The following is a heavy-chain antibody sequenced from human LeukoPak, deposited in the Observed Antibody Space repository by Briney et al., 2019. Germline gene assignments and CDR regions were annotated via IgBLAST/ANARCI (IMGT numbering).Heavy chain of an antibody. CDR2: IKLDGSEK. CDR1: GFTFSSYW. CDR3: ARPNIAAAGNRYFDY. V-gene: IGHV3-7*01. Sequence: PGGSLRLSCVASGFTFSSYWMSWVRQAPGKGLEWVANIKLDGSEKYYVDSVKGRFTISRDNAKNSLYLQMNSLRAEDTAVYYCARPNIAAAGNRYFDYWGQGTLVTVSS. J-gene: IGHJ4*02. D-gene: IGHD6-13*01.